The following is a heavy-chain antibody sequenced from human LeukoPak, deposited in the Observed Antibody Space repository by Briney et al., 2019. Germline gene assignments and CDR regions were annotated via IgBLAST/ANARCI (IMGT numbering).Heavy chain of an antibody. CDR3: AKDSPTGAAAGYYYFDY. V-gene: IGHV3-9*01. D-gene: IGHD6-13*01. CDR1: GFTFDDYA. CDR2: ISWNSGCI. Sequence: GGSLRLSCAASGFTFDDYAMHWVRQAPGKGLEWVSGISWNSGCIGYADSVKGRFTISRDNAKNSLYLQMNSLRAEDTALYYCAKDSPTGAAAGYYYFDYWGQGTLVTVSS. J-gene: IGHJ4*02.